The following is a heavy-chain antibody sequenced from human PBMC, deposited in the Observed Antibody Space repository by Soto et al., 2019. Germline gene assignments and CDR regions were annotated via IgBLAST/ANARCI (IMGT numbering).Heavy chain of an antibody. V-gene: IGHV2-26*01. CDR3: ARTVARMNLDY. D-gene: IGHD2-21*01. CDR2: IFSNDET. CDR1: GFSLSNARMG. Sequence: QVTLKESGPVLVKPTETLTLTCTVSGFSLSNARMGVSWIRQPPGKALEWLAHIFSNDETAYSTSLKTRLTTATDTSQSQVVLTMGNMDPVDTATYYCARTVARMNLDYWGQGTLVTVSS. J-gene: IGHJ4*02.